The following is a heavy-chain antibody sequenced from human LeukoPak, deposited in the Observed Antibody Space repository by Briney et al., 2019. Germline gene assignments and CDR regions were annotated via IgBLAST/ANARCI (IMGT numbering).Heavy chain of an antibody. D-gene: IGHD3-16*02. CDR2: IKQDGSEK. Sequence: GGSLRLSCAASGFTFSSYWMSWVRQAPGRGLEWVANIKQDGSEKYYVDSVKGRFTISRDNAKNSLYLQMNSLRAEDTAVYYCARDGPQGDPYYDYVWGSYRYTIFDYWGLGTLVTVSS. V-gene: IGHV3-7*01. J-gene: IGHJ4*02. CDR1: GFTFSSYW. CDR3: ARDGPQGDPYYDYVWGSYRYTIFDY.